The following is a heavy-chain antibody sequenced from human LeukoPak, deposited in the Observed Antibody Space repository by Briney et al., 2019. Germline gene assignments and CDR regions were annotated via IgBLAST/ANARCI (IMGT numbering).Heavy chain of an antibody. CDR2: MTGSGSHI. J-gene: IGHJ4*02. D-gene: IGHD2-21*02. Sequence: GGSLRLSCAASGFIFSSASMTWVRQAPGKGLEWVSSMTGSGSHIYYADSLRGRFTISRDNAKNSLYLQMNGLRGEDTAVYYRARSPGWWGHDSWGQGTLVTVSS. V-gene: IGHV3-21*06. CDR3: ARSPGWWGHDS. CDR1: GFIFSSAS.